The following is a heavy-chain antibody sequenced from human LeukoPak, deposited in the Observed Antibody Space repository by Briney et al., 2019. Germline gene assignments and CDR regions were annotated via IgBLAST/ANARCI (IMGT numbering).Heavy chain of an antibody. CDR3: ARDLGPYYYFDY. CDR2: IYYSGST. V-gene: IGHV4-39*07. Sequence: SETLSLTCTVSGGSISSSSYYWGWIRQPPGKGLEWIGSIYYSGSTNYNPSLKSRVTISVDTSKNQFSLKLSSVTAADTAVYYCARDLGPYYYFDYWGQGTLVTVSS. J-gene: IGHJ4*02. D-gene: IGHD3-16*01. CDR1: GGSISSSSYY.